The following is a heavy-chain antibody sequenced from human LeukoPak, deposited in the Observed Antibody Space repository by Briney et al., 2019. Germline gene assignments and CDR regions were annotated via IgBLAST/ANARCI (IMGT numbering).Heavy chain of an antibody. CDR2: IHHSGTT. J-gene: IGHJ3*02. CDR1: GYSISSGYH. CDR3: ARRLVVITRDAYDI. V-gene: IGHV4-38-2*01. Sequence: PSETLSLTCAVSGYSISSGYHWGWIRQPPGKGLEWIGYIHHSGTTDYNPSLKSRVVILVDTTKNQFSLKVGSLTAADTAVYYCARRLVVITRDAYDIWGQGTMVIVSS. D-gene: IGHD2-15*01.